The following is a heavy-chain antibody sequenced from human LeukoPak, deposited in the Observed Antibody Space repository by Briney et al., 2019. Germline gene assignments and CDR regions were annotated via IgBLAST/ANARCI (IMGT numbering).Heavy chain of an antibody. CDR3: ARHHGIARAFDI. CDR2: IYHSGNT. V-gene: IGHV4-38-2*01. J-gene: IGHJ3*02. Sequence: SETLSLTCAVSGFSMKSGDYWGWIRQPPGKGLEWIGSIYHSGNTYYNPSLKSRVTISVDTSKNQFSLKLSSVTTADTAVYYCARHHGIARAFDIWGQGTMVTVSS. CDR1: GFSMKSGDY. D-gene: IGHD6-13*01.